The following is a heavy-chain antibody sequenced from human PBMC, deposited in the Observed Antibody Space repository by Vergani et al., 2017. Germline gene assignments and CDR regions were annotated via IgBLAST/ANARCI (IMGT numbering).Heavy chain of an antibody. Sequence: QVQLQESGPGLVKPSQTLSLTCSVSGVSVSSTAFYWNWIRQPAGKGLEWIGRIYGSGNINYNPSLESRVTISRDTSKNQFSLKVHSVTAADTAVYYCARDHRDYNNYPGTFDIWGQGSMVTVSS. J-gene: IGHJ3*02. CDR3: ARDHRDYNNYPGTFDI. D-gene: IGHD5-24*01. CDR2: IYGSGNI. CDR1: GVSVSSTAFY. V-gene: IGHV4-61*02.